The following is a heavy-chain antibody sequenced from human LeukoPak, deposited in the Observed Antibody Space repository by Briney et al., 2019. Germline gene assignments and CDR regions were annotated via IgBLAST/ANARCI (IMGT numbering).Heavy chain of an antibody. CDR2: ISSSGSTI. V-gene: IGHV3-11*04. Sequence: GGSLRLSCAASGFTFSDYYMSWIRQAPGKGLEWVSYISSSGSTIYYADSVKGRFTISRDNAKNSLYLQMNSLRAEDTAVYYCASLVEFGVVNKGAFDIWGQGTMVTVSS. CDR3: ASLVEFGVVNKGAFDI. CDR1: GFTFSDYY. D-gene: IGHD3-3*01. J-gene: IGHJ3*02.